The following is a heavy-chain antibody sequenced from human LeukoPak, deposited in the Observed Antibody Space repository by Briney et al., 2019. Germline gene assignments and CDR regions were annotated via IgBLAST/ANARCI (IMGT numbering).Heavy chain of an antibody. CDR3: ARFSGSSNFDY. Sequence: ASVKVSCKASGYTFTGYYMHWVRQAPGQELEWMGWIYPNNGGTNYAQNFQGRVTMTRDMSMSTAYMELSSLRSDDTAVYYCARFSGSSNFDYWGQGILVTVSS. CDR1: GYTFTGYY. D-gene: IGHD1-26*01. V-gene: IGHV1-2*02. CDR2: IYPNNGGT. J-gene: IGHJ4*02.